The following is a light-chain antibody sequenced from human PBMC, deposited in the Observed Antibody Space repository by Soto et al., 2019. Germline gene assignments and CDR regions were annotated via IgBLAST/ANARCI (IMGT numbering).Light chain of an antibody. CDR1: SSDVGGYSY. V-gene: IGLV2-8*01. CDR2: EVS. CDR3: SSYARNRDVL. Sequence: QSVLTQPPSASGSPGQSVAISCTGTSSDVGGYSYVSWYQQHPGKAPKLMIYEVSKRRSGVPDRFSGSKSGNTASLTVSGLQAEDEADYYCSSYARNRDVLFGGGTQLTVL. J-gene: IGLJ2*01.